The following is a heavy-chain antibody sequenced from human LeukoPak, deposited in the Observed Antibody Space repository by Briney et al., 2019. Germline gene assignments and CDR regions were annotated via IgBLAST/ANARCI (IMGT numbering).Heavy chain of an antibody. CDR2: INPNSGGT. J-gene: IGHJ3*02. CDR3: ARDFWMVVTAPFTPGNAFDI. D-gene: IGHD2-21*02. V-gene: IGHV1-2*03. Sequence: LGASVKVSCKASGYTFTGYYMHWVRQAPGQGLEWMGWINPNSGGTNYAQNFQGRVTMTRDMSISTAYMELSRLRSDDTAVYYCARDFWMVVTAPFTPGNAFDIWGQGTMVTVSS. CDR1: GYTFTGYY.